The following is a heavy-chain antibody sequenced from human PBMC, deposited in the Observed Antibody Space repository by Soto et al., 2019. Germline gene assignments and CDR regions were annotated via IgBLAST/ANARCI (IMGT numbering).Heavy chain of an antibody. D-gene: IGHD1-7*01. Sequence: EVQLVESGGGLVQPGGSLRLSCAASGFTVSNNYMRWVRQAPGKGLEWVSLIYSGGATYYADSVKGRFTISRDNSKNTLYLQMNSLRAEDTAGCYCARDWTYNRVGGQGILVTVSS. CDR2: IYSGGAT. V-gene: IGHV3-66*01. J-gene: IGHJ4*02. CDR1: GFTVSNNY. CDR3: ARDWTYNRV.